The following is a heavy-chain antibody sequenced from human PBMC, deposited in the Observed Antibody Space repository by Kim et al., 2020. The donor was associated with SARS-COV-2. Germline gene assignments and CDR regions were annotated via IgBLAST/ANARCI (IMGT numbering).Heavy chain of an antibody. V-gene: IGHV4-39*01. CDR3: ARQMGITMIVVVISTHFDY. CDR2: IYYSGST. J-gene: IGHJ4*02. D-gene: IGHD3-22*01. CDR1: GGSISSSSYY. Sequence: SETLSLTCTASGGSISSSSYYWGWIRQPPGKGLEWIGSIYYSGSTYYNPSLKSRVTISVDTSKNHFSLKLSPVTAADTAVYYCARQMGITMIVVVISTHFDYWGQGTLVTVSS.